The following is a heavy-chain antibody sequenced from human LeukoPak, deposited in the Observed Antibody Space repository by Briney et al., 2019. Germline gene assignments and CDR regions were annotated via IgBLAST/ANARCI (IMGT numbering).Heavy chain of an antibody. Sequence: SETLSLTCTVSGGSISSYYWSWIRQPAGKRLEWIGRIYTSGSTNYNPSLKSRVTMSVDTSKNQFSLKLSSVTAADTAVYYCARDLSSIAAAGLDAFDIWGQGTMVTVSS. D-gene: IGHD6-13*01. CDR2: IYTSGST. CDR1: GGSISSYY. CDR3: ARDLSSIAAAGLDAFDI. J-gene: IGHJ3*02. V-gene: IGHV4-4*07.